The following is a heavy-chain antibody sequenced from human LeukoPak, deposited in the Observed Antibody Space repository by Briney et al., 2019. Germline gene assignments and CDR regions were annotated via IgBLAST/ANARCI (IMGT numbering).Heavy chain of an antibody. Sequence: GGSLRLSCAASGFTFSSYAMHWVRQAPGKGLEWVAVISYDGSNKYYADSVKGRFTISRDNSKNTLYLQMNSLRAEDTAVYYCAREGYFWSGYYYYYYYYMDVWGKGTTVTVSS. CDR2: ISYDGSNK. V-gene: IGHV3-30*01. J-gene: IGHJ6*03. D-gene: IGHD3-3*01. CDR3: AREGYFWSGYYYYYYYYMDV. CDR1: GFTFSSYA.